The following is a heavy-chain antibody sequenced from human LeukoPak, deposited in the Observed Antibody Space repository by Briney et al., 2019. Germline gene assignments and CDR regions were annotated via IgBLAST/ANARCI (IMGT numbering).Heavy chain of an antibody. D-gene: IGHD1-1*01. Sequence: GGSLRLSCAASGFTFSNYAMSWVSQAPGKGREWVSAVSGSGGTTYYTDSVKGRFTITRDNSKNILYLQMNSLRVEDTALYYCAKVDVRGYMYGFDFWGQGTLVTVSS. CDR3: AKVDVRGYMYGFDF. CDR1: GFTFSNYA. J-gene: IGHJ4*02. CDR2: VSGSGGTT. V-gene: IGHV3-23*01.